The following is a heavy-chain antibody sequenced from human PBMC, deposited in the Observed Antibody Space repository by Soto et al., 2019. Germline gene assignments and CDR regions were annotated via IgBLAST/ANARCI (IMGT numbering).Heavy chain of an antibody. CDR3: ASIAYSASGFDY. D-gene: IGHD1-26*01. CDR2: IYHSGHT. J-gene: IGHJ4*02. Sequence: QVQLQESGPGLVKPSGTLSLTCNVSGGSITNNNWWSWVRQPPGKGLEWIGAIYHSGHTSFNPSLKTRATLSLDYSDNQFSLKLPSATAADTAIYYCASIAYSASGFDYWGQGTLVTVSS. CDR1: GGSITNNNW. V-gene: IGHV4-4*02.